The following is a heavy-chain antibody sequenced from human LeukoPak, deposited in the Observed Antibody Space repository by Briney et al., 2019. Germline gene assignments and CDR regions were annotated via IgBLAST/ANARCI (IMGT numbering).Heavy chain of an antibody. J-gene: IGHJ4*02. CDR2: ISDYNGNT. D-gene: IGHD1-26*01. CDR1: GYTFTSYS. V-gene: IGHV1-18*01. Sequence: ASVKVSCKASGYTFTSYSISWVRPAPGQGLEWMGLISDYNGNTNYAQKLQGRVTMTTDTSTSTAYMELRSLRSDDTAVYYCARDMGAPAKPGYWGQGTLVTVSS. CDR3: ARDMGAPAKPGY.